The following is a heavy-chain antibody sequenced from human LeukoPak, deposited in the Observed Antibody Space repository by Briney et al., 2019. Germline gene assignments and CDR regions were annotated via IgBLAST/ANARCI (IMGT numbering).Heavy chain of an antibody. CDR1: GFTFSSHG. Sequence: GGSLRLSCAASGFTFSSHGMNWVRQAPGKGLEWVSAISGSGGSTYYADSVKGRFTISRDNSKNTLYLQMNSLRAEDTAVYYCAKDRRSSSSSGHFDYWGQGTLVTVSS. J-gene: IGHJ4*02. D-gene: IGHD6-6*01. CDR3: AKDRRSSSSSGHFDY. V-gene: IGHV3-23*01. CDR2: ISGSGGST.